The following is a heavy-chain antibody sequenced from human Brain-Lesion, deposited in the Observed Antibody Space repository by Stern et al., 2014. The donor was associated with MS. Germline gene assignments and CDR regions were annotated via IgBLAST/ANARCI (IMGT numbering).Heavy chain of an antibody. J-gene: IGHJ4*02. D-gene: IGHD1-26*01. Sequence: VHLVESGAEVKKPRASVKVSCKVSGYTLTELSMHWVRQAPRKGLEWMGGFDPEDGETIYAQKFQGRVTMTEDTSTDTAYMELSSLRSEDTAVYYCATLSPGAGGNYYRHFDYWGQGTLVTVSS. V-gene: IGHV1-24*01. CDR1: GYTLTELS. CDR2: FDPEDGET. CDR3: ATLSPGAGGNYYRHFDY.